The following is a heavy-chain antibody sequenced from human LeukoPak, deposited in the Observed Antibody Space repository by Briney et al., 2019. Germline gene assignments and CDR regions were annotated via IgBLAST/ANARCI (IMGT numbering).Heavy chain of an antibody. Sequence: GGSLRLSCSASGFTFSSYGMNWVRQAPGKGLEWVAVISYDGSNKYYADSVKGRFTISRDNSKNTLYLQMNSLRPEDTAVYYCARVGYSYGYSTTYYYFDYWGQGTLVTVSS. J-gene: IGHJ4*02. CDR2: ISYDGSNK. CDR1: GFTFSSYG. CDR3: ARVGYSYGYSTTYYYFDY. V-gene: IGHV3-30*03. D-gene: IGHD5-18*01.